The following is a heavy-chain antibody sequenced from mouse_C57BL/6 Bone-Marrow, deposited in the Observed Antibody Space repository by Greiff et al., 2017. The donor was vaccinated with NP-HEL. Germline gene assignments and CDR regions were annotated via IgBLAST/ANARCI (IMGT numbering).Heavy chain of an antibody. CDR1: GFTFSSYA. CDR2: ISDGGSYT. V-gene: IGHV5-4*01. Sequence: EVHLVESGGGLVKPGGSLKLSCAASGFTFSSYAMSWVRQTPEKRLEWVATISDGGSYTYYPDNVKGRFTISRDNAKNNLYLQMSHLKSEDTAMYYCARDEVYWGQGTLVTVSA. J-gene: IGHJ3*01. CDR3: ARDEVY.